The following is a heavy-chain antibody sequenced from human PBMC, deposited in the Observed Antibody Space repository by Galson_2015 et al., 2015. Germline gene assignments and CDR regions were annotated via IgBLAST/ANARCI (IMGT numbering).Heavy chain of an antibody. Sequence: SLRLSCAASGFTFSSYAMSWVRQAPGKGLEWVSAISGSGGSTYYADSVKGRFTISRDNSKNTLYLQMNSLRAEDTAVYYCAKGVRVRGVPTQDYYYGMDVWGQGTTVTVSS. CDR3: AKGVRVRGVPTQDYYYGMDV. CDR2: ISGSGGST. D-gene: IGHD3-10*01. J-gene: IGHJ6*02. V-gene: IGHV3-23*01. CDR1: GFTFSSYA.